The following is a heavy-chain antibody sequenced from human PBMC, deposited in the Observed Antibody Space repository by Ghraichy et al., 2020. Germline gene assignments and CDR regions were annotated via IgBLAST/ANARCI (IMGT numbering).Heavy chain of an antibody. Sequence: ASVKVSCKASGYTFTSYGISWVRQAPGQGLEWMGWISAYNGNTNYAQKLQGRVTMTTDTSTSTAYMELRSLRSDDTAVYYCARDQGDWRGYYWSKPFDIWGQGTMVTVSS. CDR2: ISAYNGNT. J-gene: IGHJ3*02. D-gene: IGHD3-22*01. CDR3: ARDQGDWRGYYWSKPFDI. V-gene: IGHV1-18*01. CDR1: GYTFTSYG.